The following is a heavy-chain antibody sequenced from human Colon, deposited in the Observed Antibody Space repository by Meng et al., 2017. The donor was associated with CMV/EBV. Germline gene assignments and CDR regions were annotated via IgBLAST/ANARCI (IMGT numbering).Heavy chain of an antibody. J-gene: IGHJ4*02. CDR1: GDSISSGYY. Sequence: SETLSLTCAVSGDSISSGYYWGWIRQPPGKGLEWIGSVYHTGTTFYNPSLKSRLTISVDTSKNQFSLKLNSATAADTALYYCARHGAIYQMNTPYHNWGQGNLVTVSS. D-gene: IGHD2-2*01. CDR2: VYHTGTT. V-gene: IGHV4-38-2*01. CDR3: ARHGAIYQMNTPYHN.